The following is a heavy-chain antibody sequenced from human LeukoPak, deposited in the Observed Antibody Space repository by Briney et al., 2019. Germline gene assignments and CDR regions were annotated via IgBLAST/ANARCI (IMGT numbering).Heavy chain of an antibody. D-gene: IGHD1-26*01. V-gene: IGHV3-48*03. CDR3: ARASLSGSYYIY. J-gene: IGHJ4*02. CDR2: ITSSGTTT. CDR1: GFTFSSYV. Sequence: GGSLRLSCAASGFTFSSYVMHWVRQAPGKGLEWVSYITSSGTTTYYANSVKGRFTISRDNAENSLYLQMDSLRAEDTAVYYCARASLSGSYYIYWGQGTLVTVSS.